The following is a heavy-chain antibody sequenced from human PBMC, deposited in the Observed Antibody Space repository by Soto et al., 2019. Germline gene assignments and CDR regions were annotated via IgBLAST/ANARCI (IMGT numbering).Heavy chain of an antibody. CDR1: GGTFSSYA. Sequence: QVQLVQSGAEVKKPGSSVKVSCKASGGTFSSYAISWVRQAPGQGLEWKGGIIPIFGTANYVQKFQGRVTITADESTSTAYMELSSLRSEDTAVYYCARGESSGSYWYYFDYWGQGTLVTVSS. D-gene: IGHD1-26*01. J-gene: IGHJ4*02. CDR2: IIPIFGTA. V-gene: IGHV1-69*12. CDR3: ARGESSGSYWYYFDY.